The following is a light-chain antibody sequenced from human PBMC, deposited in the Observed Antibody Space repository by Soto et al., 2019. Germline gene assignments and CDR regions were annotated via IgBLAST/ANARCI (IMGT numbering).Light chain of an antibody. CDR1: QSISNW. V-gene: IGKV1-5*01. Sequence: DIQMTQSPSTLSASVGDRVTITCRASQSISNWLAWYQQKPGKAPKLLIYDASSLESGVPSRFSGSRSGTEFTLTISSLQPDDVATYHCQQYNSYSYTFGQGTKLEIK. CDR2: DAS. J-gene: IGKJ2*01. CDR3: QQYNSYSYT.